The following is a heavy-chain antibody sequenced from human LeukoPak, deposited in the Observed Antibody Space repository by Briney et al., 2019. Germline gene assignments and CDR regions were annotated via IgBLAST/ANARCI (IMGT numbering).Heavy chain of an antibody. CDR3: AGLHFAAAEEFDP. J-gene: IGHJ5*02. D-gene: IGHD6-13*01. CDR1: GGSINGFY. V-gene: IGHV4-59*08. Sequence: PSETLFLTCTVSGGSINGFYWSWIRQPPGKGLEWIGCIYYSGSTNYNPSLRSRVTISVDRSKNQFSLKMNSVTAADTAMYYCAGLHFAAAEEFDPWGQGTLVTVSS. CDR2: IYYSGST.